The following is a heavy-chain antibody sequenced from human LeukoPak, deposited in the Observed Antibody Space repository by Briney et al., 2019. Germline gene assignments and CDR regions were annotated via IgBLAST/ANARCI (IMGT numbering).Heavy chain of an antibody. D-gene: IGHD4-23*01. J-gene: IGHJ3*02. Sequence: PGGSLRLSCAASGFTFSSYWMHWVRQASGKGLVWVSRINSDGSSTSYADSVKGRFTISRDNAKNTLYLQMNSLRAEDTAVYYCARGRLRWGDDAFDIWGQGTMVTVSS. CDR2: INSDGSST. CDR3: ARGRLRWGDDAFDI. CDR1: GFTFSSYW. V-gene: IGHV3-74*01.